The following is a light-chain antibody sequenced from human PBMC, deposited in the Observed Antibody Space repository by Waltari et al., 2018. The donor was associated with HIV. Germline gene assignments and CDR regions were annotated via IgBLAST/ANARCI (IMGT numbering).Light chain of an antibody. CDR2: RDN. Sequence: YDLTQPPSVSVSPGQTARIPCSGAALSKRYVYWYQQKPGQAPVMVIYRDNERPSGIPERFSGSSSETTVTLSISGVQAEDEADYYCQVADSSGTYVFGTGTKVTVL. V-gene: IGLV3-25*03. CDR1: ALSKRY. CDR3: QVADSSGTYV. J-gene: IGLJ1*01.